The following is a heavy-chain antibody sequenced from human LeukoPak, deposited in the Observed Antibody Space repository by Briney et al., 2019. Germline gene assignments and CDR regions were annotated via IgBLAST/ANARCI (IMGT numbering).Heavy chain of an antibody. CDR3: ARSRTGTTRFLDY. V-gene: IGHV4-39*01. J-gene: IGHJ4*02. CDR2: IYYSGST. Sequence: SETLSLTCTVSGGSISSSSYYWGWIRQPPGKGLEWIGSIYYSGSTYYNPSLKSRVTISVDTSKNQFSLKLSSVTAADTAVYYCARSRTGTTRFLDYWGQGILVTVSS. CDR1: GGSISSSSYY. D-gene: IGHD1-1*01.